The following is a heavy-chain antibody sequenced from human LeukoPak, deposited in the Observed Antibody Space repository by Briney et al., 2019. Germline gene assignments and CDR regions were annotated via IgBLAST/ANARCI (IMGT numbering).Heavy chain of an antibody. J-gene: IGHJ3*01. V-gene: IGHV3-53*01. CDR3: ARDSLTATGTAADL. CDR1: GFTVSSNY. D-gene: IGHD1-1*01. CDR2: IHAGGGT. Sequence: GGSLRLSCAASGFTVSSNYITWVRQAPGKGLEWVSIIHAGGGTDYVDSVRGRFTISRDNAKNTVVLQMKSLRAEDTAVYYCARDSLTATGTAADLWGHGTMVTVSS.